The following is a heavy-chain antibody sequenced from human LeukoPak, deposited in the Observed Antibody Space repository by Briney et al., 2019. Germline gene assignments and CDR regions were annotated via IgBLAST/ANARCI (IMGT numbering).Heavy chain of an antibody. CDR1: GFTFSSYA. D-gene: IGHD3-16*01. CDR2: ISGSGGST. CDR3: AKDIRPDDYVFDY. V-gene: IGHV3-23*01. J-gene: IGHJ4*02. Sequence: GGSLRLSCAASGFTFSSYAMSWVRQAPGKGLEWVSAISGSGGSTYYADSVKGRFTISRDNSKNTLYLQMNSLRAEDTVVYYCAKDIRPDDYVFDYWGQGTLVTVSS.